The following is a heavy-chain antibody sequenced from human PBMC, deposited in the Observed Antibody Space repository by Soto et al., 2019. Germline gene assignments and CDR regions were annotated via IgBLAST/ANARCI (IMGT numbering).Heavy chain of an antibody. CDR2: ISWNSGSI. CDR3: AKAPIYGSGSYYDY. Sequence: SLRLSCAASGFTFDDYAMHWVRQAPGKGLEWVSGISWNSGSIGYADSVKGRFTISRDNAKNSLYLQMNSLRAEDTALYYCAKAPIYGSGSYYDYWGQGTLVTVSS. V-gene: IGHV3-9*01. CDR1: GFTFDDYA. J-gene: IGHJ4*02. D-gene: IGHD3-10*01.